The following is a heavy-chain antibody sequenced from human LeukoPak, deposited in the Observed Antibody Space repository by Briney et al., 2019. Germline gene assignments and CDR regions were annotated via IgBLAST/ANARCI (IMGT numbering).Heavy chain of an antibody. J-gene: IGHJ3*02. CDR2: ISGSGGST. CDR1: GFTFSSYA. V-gene: IGHV3-23*01. Sequence: QPGGSLRLSCAASGFTFSSYAMSWVRQAPGKGLEWVSAISGSGGSTYYADSVKGRFTISRDNSKNTLYLQMNSLRAEDTAVYYCAKDRVAIGYCSGGSCFNDAFDIWGQGTMVTVSS. CDR3: AKDRVAIGYCSGGSCFNDAFDI. D-gene: IGHD2-15*01.